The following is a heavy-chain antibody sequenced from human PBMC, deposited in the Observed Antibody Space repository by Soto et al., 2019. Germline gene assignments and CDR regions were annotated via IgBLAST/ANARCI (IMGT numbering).Heavy chain of an antibody. CDR2: INPNSGGT. CDR1: GYTFTGYY. J-gene: IGHJ4*02. CDR3: ARALIRDYYDSSGYYSSFDY. V-gene: IGHV1-2*02. D-gene: IGHD3-22*01. Sequence: ASVKVSCKASGYTFTGYYMHWVRQAPGQGFEWMGWINPNSGGTNYAQKFQGRVTMTRDTSISTAYMELSKLRSDDTAVYYCARALIRDYYDSSGYYSSFDYWGQGXLVTVYS.